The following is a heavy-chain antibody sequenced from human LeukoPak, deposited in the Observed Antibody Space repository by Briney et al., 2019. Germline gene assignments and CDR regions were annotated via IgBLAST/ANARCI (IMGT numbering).Heavy chain of an antibody. D-gene: IGHD3-10*01. Sequence: GGSLRLSCAASGFTFSNAWMSWVRQAPGKGLEWVGRIKSKTDGGTTDYAAPVKGRFTISRDDSKNTLYLQMNSLKTEDTAVYYCTTDLRSRKWLWFGELLPDCWGQGTLVTVSS. CDR3: TTDLRSRKWLWFGELLPDC. CDR1: GFTFSNAW. J-gene: IGHJ4*02. CDR2: IKSKTDGGTT. V-gene: IGHV3-15*01.